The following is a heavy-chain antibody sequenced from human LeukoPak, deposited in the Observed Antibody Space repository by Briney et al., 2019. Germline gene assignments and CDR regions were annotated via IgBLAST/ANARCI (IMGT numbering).Heavy chain of an antibody. V-gene: IGHV3-7*05. CDR2: INQDGSEK. Sequence: GGSLRLSCAASGFAFSIYYMSWVRQAPGKGLEWVANINQDGSEKYCVDPVKGRFTISRDNAKNSLYLQMNSLRAEDTAVYYCARVGAFGSYYGYWGQGTLVTVSS. J-gene: IGHJ4*02. CDR1: GFAFSIYY. CDR3: ARVGAFGSYYGY. D-gene: IGHD1-26*01.